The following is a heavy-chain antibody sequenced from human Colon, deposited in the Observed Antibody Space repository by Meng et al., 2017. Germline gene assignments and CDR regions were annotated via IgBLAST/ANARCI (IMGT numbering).Heavy chain of an antibody. J-gene: IGHJ4*02. CDR1: GASISSATW. V-gene: IGHV4-4*02. CDR2: SYHSGST. D-gene: IGHD6-19*01. Sequence: QMLLRESGPGLVKPSGPLSLTCAVSGASISSATWWTWVRQPPGKGLEWIGESYHSGSTNYNPPLSSRATISVDKSKNQFSLQLTSVTAADTAIYYCASSSGWWRLDSWGQGTLVTVSS. CDR3: ASSSGWWRLDS.